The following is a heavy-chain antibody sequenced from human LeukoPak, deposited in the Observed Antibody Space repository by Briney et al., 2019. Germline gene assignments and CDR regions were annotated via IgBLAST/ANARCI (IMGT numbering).Heavy chain of an antibody. Sequence: SETLSLTCTVSGGSISSYYWSWIRQPPGKGLEWIGYIYYSGSTYYNPSLKSRVTISVDTSKNQFSLKLSSVTAADTAVYYCAGESTGTFDYWGQGTLVTVSS. CDR1: GGSISSYY. J-gene: IGHJ4*02. CDR2: IYYSGST. D-gene: IGHD3-10*01. V-gene: IGHV4-59*12. CDR3: AGESTGTFDY.